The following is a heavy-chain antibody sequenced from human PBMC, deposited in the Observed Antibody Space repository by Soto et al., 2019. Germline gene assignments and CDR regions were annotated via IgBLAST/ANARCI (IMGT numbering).Heavy chain of an antibody. J-gene: IGHJ6*02. CDR1: VDSVSSNSAA. CDR2: TYYRSKWYN. CDR3: ARFPAMVYYYDGMDV. V-gene: IGHV6-1*01. Sequence: PSQTLSLTCAISVDSVSSNSAALNWIRQSPSRGLEWLGRTYYRSKWYNDYAVSVKSRITINPDTSKNQFSLKLNSVTPEDTAVYYCARFPAMVYYYDGMDVWGQGTTVTVS. D-gene: IGHD5-18*01.